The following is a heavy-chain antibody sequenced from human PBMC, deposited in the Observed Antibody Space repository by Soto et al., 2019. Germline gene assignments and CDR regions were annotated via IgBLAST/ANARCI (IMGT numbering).Heavy chain of an antibody. CDR2: IYYSGST. CDR1: GGSISSGGYY. J-gene: IGHJ3*02. D-gene: IGHD2-15*01. V-gene: IGHV4-31*03. CDR3: ARGNGGSLGAFDI. Sequence: SETLSLTCTVSGGSISSGGYYWSWIRQHPGKGLEWIGYIYYSGSTYYNPSLKSRVTISVDTSKNQFSLKLSSVTAADTAVYYCARGNGGSLGAFDIWGQGTMVTVSS.